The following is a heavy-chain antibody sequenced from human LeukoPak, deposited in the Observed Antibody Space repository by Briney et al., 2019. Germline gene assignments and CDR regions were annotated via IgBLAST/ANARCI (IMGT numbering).Heavy chain of an antibody. J-gene: IGHJ3*02. Sequence: SSETLSLTCTVSGGSISSYYWSWIRQPPGKGLEWIGEINHSGSTNYNPSLKSRVTISVDTSKNQFSLKLSSVTPEDTALYYCARGGLVRGTINSLIGFDIWGQGIMVTVSS. CDR3: ARGGLVRGTINSLIGFDI. V-gene: IGHV4-34*01. CDR2: INHSGST. CDR1: GGSISSYY. D-gene: IGHD3-10*01.